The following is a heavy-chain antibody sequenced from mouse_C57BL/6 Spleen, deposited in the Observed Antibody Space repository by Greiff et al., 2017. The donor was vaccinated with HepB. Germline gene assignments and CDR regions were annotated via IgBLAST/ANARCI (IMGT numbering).Heavy chain of an antibody. CDR1: GFSLSTSGMG. CDR2: IYWDDDK. CDR3: ARSQLGLFDY. V-gene: IGHV8-12*01. D-gene: IGHD4-1*02. Sequence: QVTLKESGPGILQSSPTLSLTCSFSGFSLSTSGMGVSWIRQPSGKGLEWLAHIYWDDDKRYNPSLKSRLTISKDTSRNQVFLKITSVDTADTATYYCARSQLGLFDYWGQGTTLTVSS. J-gene: IGHJ2*01.